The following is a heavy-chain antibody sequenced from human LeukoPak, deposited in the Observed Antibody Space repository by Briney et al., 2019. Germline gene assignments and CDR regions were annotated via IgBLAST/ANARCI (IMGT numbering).Heavy chain of an antibody. D-gene: IGHD2-2*02. Sequence: SQTLSLTCAISGDSVSSNSADWNWIRQSPSRGLEWLGRTYYRSKWYNDYAVSVKSRITINPDTSKNQFSLQLNSVTPEDTAVYYCARIVVVPAATPGRYFYYGMDVWGKGTTVTVSS. CDR2: TYYRSKWYN. CDR1: GDSVSSNSAD. V-gene: IGHV6-1*01. CDR3: ARIVVVPAATPGRYFYYGMDV. J-gene: IGHJ6*04.